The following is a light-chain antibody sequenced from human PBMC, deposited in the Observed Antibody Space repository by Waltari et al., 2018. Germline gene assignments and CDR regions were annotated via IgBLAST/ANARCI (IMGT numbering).Light chain of an antibody. Sequence: EIVMTQSPATLSVSPGERATLSYRASQSLSSNLAWYQQKPGQAPRLLIYGASTRATGIPARFSGRGSGTEFTLTISSLQSEDFAVYYCQQYNNWPPQYTFGQGTKLEIK. CDR3: QQYNNWPPQYT. J-gene: IGKJ2*01. CDR1: QSLSSN. V-gene: IGKV3-15*01. CDR2: GAS.